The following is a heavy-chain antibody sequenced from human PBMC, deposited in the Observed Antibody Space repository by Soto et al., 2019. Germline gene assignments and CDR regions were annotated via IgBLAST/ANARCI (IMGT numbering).Heavy chain of an antibody. CDR1: GYIVTSFG. V-gene: IGHV1-18*01. CDR2: ISEYGDS. Sequence: QVQLVQSGGEVKKPGATVKVSCKASGYIVTSFGINWVRQAPGQGLEWMGCISEYGDSNYSEKLQDRVSLTTDTYANTAFMELRSLGSDDTGVYYCARGGGAYDVWGQGTKITVSS. CDR3: ARGGGAYDV. J-gene: IGHJ3*01.